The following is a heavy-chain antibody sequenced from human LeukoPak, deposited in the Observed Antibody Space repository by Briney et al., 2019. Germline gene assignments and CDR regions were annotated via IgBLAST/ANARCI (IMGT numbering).Heavy chain of an antibody. Sequence: GESLKISCKGSGYSFTSYWIGWVRQMPGKGLEWMGIIYPGDSDTRYSPSFQGQVTISADKSISTAYLQWSSLKASDTAMYCCARHVYGSGSYHYYYYMDVWGKGTTVTVSS. J-gene: IGHJ6*03. CDR3: ARHVYGSGSYHYYYYMDV. CDR2: IYPGDSDT. D-gene: IGHD3-10*01. V-gene: IGHV5-51*01. CDR1: GYSFTSYW.